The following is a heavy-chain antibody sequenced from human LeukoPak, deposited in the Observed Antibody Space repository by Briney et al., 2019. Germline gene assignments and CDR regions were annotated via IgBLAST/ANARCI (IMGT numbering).Heavy chain of an antibody. D-gene: IGHD1-26*01. J-gene: IGHJ4*02. CDR3: AREFSGSNYGFPFDY. CDR1: GFTFSGSA. Sequence: PGGSLRLSCAASGFTFSGSAMHWVRQASGKGLEWVGRIRSKANSYATAYAASVKGSFTISRDNLKNPAYLQMNSLKTEDTAVYYCAREFSGSNYGFPFDYWGQGTLVTVSS. V-gene: IGHV3-73*01. CDR2: IRSKANSYAT.